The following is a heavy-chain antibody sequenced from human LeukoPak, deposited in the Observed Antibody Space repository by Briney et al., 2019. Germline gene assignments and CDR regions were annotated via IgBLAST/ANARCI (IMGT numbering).Heavy chain of an antibody. CDR2: ISTSGTYA. V-gene: IGHV3-11*05. J-gene: IGHJ5*02. CDR1: GFTFSAYG. Sequence: GGSLRLSCAASGFTFSAYGMSWVPQGPGKGLQYVSYISTSGTYANYANSVKGRFTNSRDNAKNSLYLQMNSLRADVAAVYYCARGGYDILTGTSFFDPWGQGTLVTVSS. CDR3: ARGGYDILTGTSFFDP. D-gene: IGHD3-9*01.